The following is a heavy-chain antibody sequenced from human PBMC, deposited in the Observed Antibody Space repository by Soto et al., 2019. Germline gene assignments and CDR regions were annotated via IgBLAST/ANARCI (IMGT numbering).Heavy chain of an antibody. J-gene: IGHJ4*02. CDR1: GGSISSSSYY. CDR2: IYYSGST. Sequence: QLQLQESGPGLVKPSETLSLTCTVSGGSISSSSYYWGWIRQPPGKGLEWIGSIYYSGSTYYNPSLKSRVTISVDTSKNQFSLKLSSVTAADTAVYYCARFLGGSSSSPWYWGQGTLVTVSS. CDR3: ARFLGGSSSSPWY. D-gene: IGHD6-6*01. V-gene: IGHV4-39*01.